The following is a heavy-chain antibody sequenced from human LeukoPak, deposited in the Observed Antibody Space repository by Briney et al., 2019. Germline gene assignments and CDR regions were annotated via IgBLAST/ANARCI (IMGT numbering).Heavy chain of an antibody. Sequence: GGSLRLSCAASGFTFSSYSMNWVRQAPGKGLEWVSSISSSSSYIYYADSVKGRFTISRDNAKNSLYLQMNSLRAEDTAVYYCARDNGCHYDILTGYSMLYYYYGMDVWGQGTTVTVSS. CDR3: ARDNGCHYDILTGYSMLYYYYGMDV. CDR2: ISSSSSYI. CDR1: GFTFSSYS. D-gene: IGHD3-9*01. V-gene: IGHV3-21*01. J-gene: IGHJ6*02.